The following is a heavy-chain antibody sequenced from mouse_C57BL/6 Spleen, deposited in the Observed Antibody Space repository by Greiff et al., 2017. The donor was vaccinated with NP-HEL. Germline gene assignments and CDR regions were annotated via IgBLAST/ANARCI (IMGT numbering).Heavy chain of an antibody. V-gene: IGHV1-15*01. Sequence: VQLQQSGAELVRPGASVTLSCKASGYTFTDYEMHWVKQTPVHGLEWIGAIDPETGGTAYNQKFKGKAILTADKSSSTAYMELRSLTSEDSAVYYCTRQEDSAWFAYWGQGTLVTVSA. CDR1: GYTFTDYE. CDR2: IDPETGGT. CDR3: TRQEDSAWFAY. J-gene: IGHJ3*01.